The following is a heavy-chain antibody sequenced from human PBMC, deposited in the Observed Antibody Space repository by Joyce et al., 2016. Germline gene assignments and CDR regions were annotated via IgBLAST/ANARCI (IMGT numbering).Heavy chain of an antibody. CDR2: IYYSGST. V-gene: IGHV4-31*03. J-gene: IGHJ4*02. D-gene: IGHD4-17*01. CDR3: ARFTVQTGFDY. Sequence: QVQLQESGPGLVKSSQTLSLPCTVSGASISSGGYYWSWIRQHPGKGLEWLGYIYYSGSTYYTPSLKSRVTISLDTSQNLFSLKLSSVTVADTAVFYCARFTVQTGFDYWGQGTLVTVPS. CDR1: GASISSGGYY.